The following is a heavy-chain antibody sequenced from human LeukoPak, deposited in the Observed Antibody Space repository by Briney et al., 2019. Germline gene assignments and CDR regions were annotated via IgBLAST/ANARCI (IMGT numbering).Heavy chain of an antibody. Sequence: ASVKVYCKASGYTFSGYYLHWVRQAPGQGPEWMGRIDPTSGGTHYAQKFQGRVTVTRDTSTSTVYMELSGLRSDDTAVYYCARVPGPYTTSRFDYWGQGTLVTISS. V-gene: IGHV1-2*02. CDR1: GYTFSGYY. J-gene: IGHJ4*02. CDR3: ARVPGPYTTSRFDY. CDR2: IDPTSGGT. D-gene: IGHD2-2*02.